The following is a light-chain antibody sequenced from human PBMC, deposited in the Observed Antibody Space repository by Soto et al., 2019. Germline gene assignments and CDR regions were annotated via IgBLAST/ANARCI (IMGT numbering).Light chain of an antibody. CDR1: QSISSY. CDR2: AAS. V-gene: IGKV1-39*01. Sequence: DVQITQTSSSPSYSVEKRVTITYRVSQSISSYLNWYQQKPGKAPKLLIYAASSLQSGVPSRFSGSGSGTDFTLTISSLQPEDFATYYCPLSYSTPSWTFGQGTKVDIK. J-gene: IGKJ1*01. CDR3: PLSYSTPSWT.